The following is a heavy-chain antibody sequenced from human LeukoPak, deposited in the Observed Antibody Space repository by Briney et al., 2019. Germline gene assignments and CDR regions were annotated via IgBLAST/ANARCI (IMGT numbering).Heavy chain of an antibody. CDR2: IYTSGST. CDR1: GGSISSYY. D-gene: IGHD3-10*01. J-gene: IGHJ4*02. CDR3: ARESRTGISDY. V-gene: IGHV4-4*09. Sequence: PSETLSLTCTVSGGSISSYYWSWIRQPPGKGLEWIGYIYTSGSTNYNPSLKSRVTISVDTSKNHFSLKLSSVTAADTAVYYCARESRTGISDYWGQGTLVTVSS.